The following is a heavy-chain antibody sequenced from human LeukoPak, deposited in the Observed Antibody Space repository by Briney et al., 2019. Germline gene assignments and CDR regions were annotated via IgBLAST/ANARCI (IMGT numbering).Heavy chain of an antibody. Sequence: PSETLSLTCTVSGGSISSYYWSWIRRPAGKGLEWIGRIYTSGSTNYNPSLKSRVTISVDTSKNQFSLKLSSVTAADTAVYYCARLFRIAVAGFFDYWGQGTLVTVSS. J-gene: IGHJ4*02. CDR2: IYTSGST. D-gene: IGHD6-19*01. CDR1: GGSISSYY. CDR3: ARLFRIAVAGFFDY. V-gene: IGHV4-4*07.